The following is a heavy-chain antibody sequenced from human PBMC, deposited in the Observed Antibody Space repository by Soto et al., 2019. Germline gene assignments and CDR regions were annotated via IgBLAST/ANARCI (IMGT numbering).Heavy chain of an antibody. V-gene: IGHV1-2*02. CDR3: VRGGNGGSYDY. CDR1: GYTFTDYY. Sequence: QVQLVQYGAEVKKPGASVKVSCKASGYTFTDYYMHWVRQAPGQGLEWVGWLNPISGGTKYAQNFQGRVTMTRDTSITTAYMELSGLRSDDTAVYYCVRGGNGGSYDYWGQGTLVTVSS. D-gene: IGHD1-26*01. J-gene: IGHJ4*02. CDR2: LNPISGGT.